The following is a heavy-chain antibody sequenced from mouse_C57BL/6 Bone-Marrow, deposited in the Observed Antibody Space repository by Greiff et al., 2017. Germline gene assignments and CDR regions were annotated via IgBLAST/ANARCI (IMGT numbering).Heavy chain of an antibody. D-gene: IGHD1-1*01. CDR3: AVYYYGRGDY. CDR2: INPSSGYT. V-gene: IGHV1-4*01. J-gene: IGHJ2*01. CDR1: GYTFTSYT. Sequence: QVQLKESGAELARPGASVKMSCKASGYTFTSYTMHWVKQRPGQGLEWIGYINPSSGYTKYNQKFKDKATLTADKSSSTAYMQLSSLTSEDSAVDYCAVYYYGRGDYWGQGTTLTVSS.